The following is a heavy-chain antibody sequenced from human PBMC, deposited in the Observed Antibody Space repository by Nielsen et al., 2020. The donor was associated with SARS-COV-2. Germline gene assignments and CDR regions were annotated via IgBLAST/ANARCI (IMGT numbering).Heavy chain of an antibody. Sequence: GESLKISCAASGFTFSSYSMNWVRQAPGKGLEWVSSISSSSSYIYYADSVKGRFTISRDNAGRSLYLHMDSLRAEDTAVYYCARDRDYHDSGGDYDALDIWGQGTKVTVSS. D-gene: IGHD3-22*01. CDR3: ARDRDYHDSGGDYDALDI. J-gene: IGHJ3*02. V-gene: IGHV3-21*01. CDR1: GFTFSSYS. CDR2: ISSSSSYI.